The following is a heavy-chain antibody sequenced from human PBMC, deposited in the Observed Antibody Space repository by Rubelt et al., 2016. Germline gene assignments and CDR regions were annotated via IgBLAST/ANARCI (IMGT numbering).Heavy chain of an antibody. CDR3: ARGPMRIGTYLNWIES. CDR2: ISSGSTYK. J-gene: IGHJ4*02. CDR1: GFIFNDYS. Sequence: EVQLVESGGGLVKPGGSLRLSCVASGFIFNDYSMNWVRQPPGKGLEWVSSISSGSTYKYLSDSVKGRFTVSSDNTTKSLYLQMGRLRAEDTAVYFCARGPMRIGTYLNWIESWGQGILVTVSS. V-gene: IGHV3-21*01. D-gene: IGHD1-26*01.